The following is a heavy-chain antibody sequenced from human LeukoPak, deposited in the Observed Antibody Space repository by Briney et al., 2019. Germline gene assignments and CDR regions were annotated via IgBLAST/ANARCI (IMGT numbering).Heavy chain of an antibody. CDR1: GFTFGLYS. V-gene: IGHV3-21*01. CDR2: IDSNSNFM. Sequence: PGGSLRLSCAASGFTFGLYSMTWVRQAPGKGLEWVSLIDSNSNFMNYADSVKGRFTISRDNAKNSLYLQMNSLRAEDTAVYYCARAAGRVPVVVAATLDYWGQGTLVTVSS. CDR3: ARAAGRVPVVVAATLDY. J-gene: IGHJ4*02. D-gene: IGHD2-15*01.